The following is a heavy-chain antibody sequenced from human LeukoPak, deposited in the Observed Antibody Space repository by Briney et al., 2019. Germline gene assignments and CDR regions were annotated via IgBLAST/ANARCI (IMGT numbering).Heavy chain of an antibody. Sequence: SETLSLTCTVSGGSISSYYWSWIRQPPGKGLEWIGYIYYSGSTNYNPSLKSRVTISVDTSKNQFSLKLSSVTAADTAVYYCARLPTTGLGTRYGMDVWGQGTTVTVSS. J-gene: IGHJ6*02. CDR3: ARLPTTGLGTRYGMDV. CDR2: IYYSGST. V-gene: IGHV4-59*08. CDR1: GGSISSYY. D-gene: IGHD1-14*01.